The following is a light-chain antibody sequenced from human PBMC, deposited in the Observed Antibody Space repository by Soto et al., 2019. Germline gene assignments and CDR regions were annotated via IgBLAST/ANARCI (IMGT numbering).Light chain of an antibody. CDR3: SSYTSSSIDYV. CDR1: SSDAGGYNY. J-gene: IGLJ1*01. V-gene: IGLV2-14*01. CDR2: EVS. Sequence: QSALTQPASVSGSPGQSITISCTGTSSDAGGYNYVSWYQQHPGKAPKLMIYEVSNRPSGVSNRFSGSKSGNTASLTISGLQAEDEAEYYCSSYTSSSIDYVFGTGTKLTVL.